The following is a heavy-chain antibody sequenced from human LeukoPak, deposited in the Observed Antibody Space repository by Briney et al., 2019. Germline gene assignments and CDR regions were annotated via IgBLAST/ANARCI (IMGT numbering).Heavy chain of an antibody. V-gene: IGHV1-46*01. D-gene: IGHD3-10*01. CDR2: INPSGGST. J-gene: IGHJ5*02. Sequence: ASVKVSCKASGYTFTSYYMHWVRQAPGQGLEWMGIINPSGGSTSYAQKFQGRVTMTRDTSTSTVYMELSSLRSEDTAVYYCARNLGSGSYRDNWFDPWGQGTLVTVSS. CDR1: GYTFTSYY. CDR3: ARNLGSGSYRDNWFDP.